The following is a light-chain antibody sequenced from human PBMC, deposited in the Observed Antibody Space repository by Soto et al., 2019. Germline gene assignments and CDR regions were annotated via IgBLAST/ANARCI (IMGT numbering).Light chain of an antibody. CDR3: QQYDNWPLT. Sequence: EIVMTQSPGTLSVSPGERATLSCRASQGVSGNLAWYQQKPGQAPRLLIYGASTRATGIPARFSGSGSGTEFTLTISSLQSEDFAVYYCQQYDNWPLTFGGGTKVDIK. J-gene: IGKJ4*01. CDR1: QGVSGN. V-gene: IGKV3-15*01. CDR2: GAS.